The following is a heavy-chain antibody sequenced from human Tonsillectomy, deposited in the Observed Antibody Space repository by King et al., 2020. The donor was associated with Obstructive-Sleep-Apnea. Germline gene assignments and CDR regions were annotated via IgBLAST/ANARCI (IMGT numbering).Heavy chain of an antibody. D-gene: IGHD2-2*01. J-gene: IGHJ4*02. CDR3: ATDLDCSSTSCSPYLDY. Sequence: VQLVESGGGVVQPGRSLRLSCAASGFTFSNYAMHWVRQAPGKGLEWVAFISSDGSNKYYADSVKGRFTISRANSENTLYLQMNRLRPEDTGVHYCATDLDCSSTSCSPYLDYWGQGTLVTVSS. CDR2: ISSDGSNK. V-gene: IGHV3-30*04. CDR1: GFTFSNYA.